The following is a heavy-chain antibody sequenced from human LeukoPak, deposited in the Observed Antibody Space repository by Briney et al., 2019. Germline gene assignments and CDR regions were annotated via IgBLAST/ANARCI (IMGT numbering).Heavy chain of an antibody. CDR3: ARSSIAEAHDY. Sequence: SETLSLTCAVYGGSFSGYYWSWIRQPPGKGLEWIGEINHSGSTNYNPSLKSRATISVDTSKNQFSLKLSSVTAADTAVYYCARSSIAEAHDYWGQGTLVTVSS. CDR1: GGSFSGYY. CDR2: INHSGST. V-gene: IGHV4-34*01. J-gene: IGHJ4*02. D-gene: IGHD6-13*01.